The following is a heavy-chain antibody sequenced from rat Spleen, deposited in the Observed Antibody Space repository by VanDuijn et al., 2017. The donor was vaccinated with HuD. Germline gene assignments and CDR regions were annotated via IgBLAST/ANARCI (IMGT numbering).Heavy chain of an antibody. V-gene: IGHV5-7*01. J-gene: IGHJ4*01. CDR1: GFTFNDYN. D-gene: IGHD4-3*01. CDR3: ARHNSGYGVMDA. Sequence: EVQLVVSGGGLVQPGRSLKLFCAASGFTFNDYNMVRVRKAPKKGLEWVATISYDGSSTYYPDSVKGRFTISRDNAKSTLYLQMDSLRSEDTATYYCARHNSGYGVMDAWGQGASVTVSS. CDR2: ISYDGSST.